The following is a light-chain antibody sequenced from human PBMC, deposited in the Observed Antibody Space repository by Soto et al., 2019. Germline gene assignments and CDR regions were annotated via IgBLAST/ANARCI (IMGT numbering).Light chain of an antibody. CDR3: SSFASTHTYV. CDR2: EVS. J-gene: IGLJ1*01. Sequence: QSVLTQPASVSGSPGQSITISCTGTSSDVGGFNYVSWYQQFPGKAPKLMIYEVSNRPSGVSHRFSGSKSGNTASLTISGLQAEDEADYYCSSFASTHTYVFGTGTKVTVL. CDR1: SSDVGGFNY. V-gene: IGLV2-14*01.